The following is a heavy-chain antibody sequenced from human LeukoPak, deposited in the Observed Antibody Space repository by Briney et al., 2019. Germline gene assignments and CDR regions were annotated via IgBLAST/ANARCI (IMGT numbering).Heavy chain of an antibody. CDR2: ISTYSGTT. D-gene: IGHD1-26*01. CDR1: GYTFSDYY. V-gene: IGHV1-18*04. J-gene: IGHJ6*03. Sequence: ASVKVSCKASGYTFSDYYIHWVRQAPGQGLEWMGWISTYSGTTNYAHNLQGRLTMTTDTSTSTAYMELRNLKSDDTAVYYCARSGGYYFYMDVWGKGTTVTVSS. CDR3: ARSGGYYFYMDV.